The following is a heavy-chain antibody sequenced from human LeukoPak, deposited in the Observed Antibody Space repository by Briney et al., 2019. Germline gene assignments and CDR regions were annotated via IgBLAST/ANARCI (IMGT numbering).Heavy chain of an antibody. CDR3: AKGLRDSSGYYYPDYYMDV. CDR2: ISGSGGST. Sequence: GGSLRLSCAASGFTFSSYAMSWVRQAPGKGLEWVSAISGSGGSTYYADSVKGRFTISRDNSKNTLYLQMNSLRAEDTAVYYCAKGLRDSSGYYYPDYYMDVWGKGTTVTVSS. CDR1: GFTFSSYA. J-gene: IGHJ6*03. V-gene: IGHV3-23*01. D-gene: IGHD3-22*01.